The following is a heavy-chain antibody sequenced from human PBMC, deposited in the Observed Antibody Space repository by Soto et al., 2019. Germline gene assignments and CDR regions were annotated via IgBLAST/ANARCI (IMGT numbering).Heavy chain of an antibody. CDR3: ATVDNYYGSAF. V-gene: IGHV3-33*01. CDR1: GLTFSNYG. Sequence: QEQLVESGGGVVQPGTSLRLSCAASGLTFSNYGMHWVRQAPGKGLEWVAVIWYDGITKFYADSVKDRFSISRDNSKNTLYREMNSLRAEDTAVYFCATVDNYYGSAFWGQGTLVTVSP. J-gene: IGHJ4*02. D-gene: IGHD3-10*01. CDR2: IWYDGITK.